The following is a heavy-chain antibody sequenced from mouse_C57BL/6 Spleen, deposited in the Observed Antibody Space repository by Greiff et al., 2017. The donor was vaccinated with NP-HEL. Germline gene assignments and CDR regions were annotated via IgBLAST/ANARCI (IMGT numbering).Heavy chain of an antibody. CDR1: GYTFTSYW. Sequence: VQLQQPGAELVRPGSSVKLSCKASGYTFTSYWMHWVKQRPIQGLEWIGNIDPSDSETHYNQKFKDKATLTVDKSSSTAYMQLSSLTSEDSAVYYCARRSTVVPSVDYWGQGTTLTVSS. CDR2: IDPSDSET. D-gene: IGHD1-1*01. J-gene: IGHJ2*01. CDR3: ARRSTVVPSVDY. V-gene: IGHV1-52*01.